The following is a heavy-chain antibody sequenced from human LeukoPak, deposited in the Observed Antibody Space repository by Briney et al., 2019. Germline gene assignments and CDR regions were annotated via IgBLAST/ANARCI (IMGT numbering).Heavy chain of an antibody. J-gene: IGHJ6*02. CDR1: GFTFSSYD. D-gene: IGHD2-8*01. Sequence: GGSLRLSCAASGFTFSSYDMHWVRQATGKGLEWVSAIGTAGDTYYPGSVKGRFTISRENAKNSLYPQMNSLRAGDTAVYYCAREHIVLMVYAIGGYGMDVWGQGTTVTVSS. CDR2: IGTAGDT. CDR3: AREHIVLMVYAIGGYGMDV. V-gene: IGHV3-13*01.